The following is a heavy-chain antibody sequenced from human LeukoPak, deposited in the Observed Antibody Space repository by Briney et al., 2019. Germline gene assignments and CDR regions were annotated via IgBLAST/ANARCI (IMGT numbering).Heavy chain of an antibody. CDR2: IKTDGSIT. CDR1: GFGFSNFW. J-gene: IGHJ4*02. V-gene: IGHV3-74*01. Sequence: GGSLRLSCAASGFGFSNFWMHWVRQAPGKGLEWVSRIKTDGSITAYADSVKGRFTISRDNAKNTLYLHTNSLKGEDTATYFCTREADPAFSASSSPDFWGQGTPVTVS. D-gene: IGHD6-6*01. CDR3: TREADPAFSASSSPDF.